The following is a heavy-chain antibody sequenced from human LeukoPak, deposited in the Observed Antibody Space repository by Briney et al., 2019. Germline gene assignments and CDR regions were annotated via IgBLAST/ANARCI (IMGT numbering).Heavy chain of an antibody. CDR2: INHSGST. CDR1: GGSFSGYY. D-gene: IGHD2-2*01. Sequence: PSETLSLTCAVYGGSFSGYYWSWIRQPPGKGLEWIGEINHSGSTNYNPSLKSRVTISVDTSKNQFSLKLSSVTAEDTAVYYCARFHCSSTSCYADYYYMDVWGKGTTVTVSS. V-gene: IGHV4-34*01. CDR3: ARFHCSSTSCYADYYYMDV. J-gene: IGHJ6*03.